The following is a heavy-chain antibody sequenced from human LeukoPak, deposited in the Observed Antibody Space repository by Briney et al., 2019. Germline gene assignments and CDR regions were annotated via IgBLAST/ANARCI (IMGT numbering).Heavy chain of an antibody. D-gene: IGHD6-13*01. CDR2: IYHSGST. CDR1: GYSISSGYY. CDR3: ARAYSSSWYPVSWFDP. V-gene: IGHV4-38-2*02. J-gene: IGHJ5*02. Sequence: SETLSLTCTVSGYSISSGYYWGWIRQPPGKGLEWIGSIYHSGSTYYNPSLKSRVTISVDTSKNQFSLKLSSVTAADTAVYYCARAYSSSWYPVSWFDPWGQGTLVTVSS.